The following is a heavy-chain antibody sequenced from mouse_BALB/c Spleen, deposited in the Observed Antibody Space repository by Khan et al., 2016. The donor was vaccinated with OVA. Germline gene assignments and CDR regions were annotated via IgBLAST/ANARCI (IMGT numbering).Heavy chain of an antibody. D-gene: IGHD2-1*01. CDR2: INPSTGYT. CDR1: GYTFTTYW. V-gene: IGHV1-7*01. Sequence: VELVESGAELAKPGASVKMSCKASGYTFTTYWMHWVKQRPGQGLEWIGYINPSTGYTEYNQKFKDKATLTTDKSSSTAYMQLSSLTSEDSAVYDCARRGLYGIVAYWGQGTLVTVAA. J-gene: IGHJ3*01. CDR3: ARRGLYGIVAY.